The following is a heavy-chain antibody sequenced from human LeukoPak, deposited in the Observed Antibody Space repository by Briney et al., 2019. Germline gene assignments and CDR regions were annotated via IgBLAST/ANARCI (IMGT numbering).Heavy chain of an antibody. CDR2: IYPGDSDT. J-gene: IGHJ2*01. CDR3: ARTPGSSDYRGYQYWFFDL. V-gene: IGHV5-51*01. D-gene: IGHD5-12*01. CDR1: GYSFTSSW. Sequence: HGESLKISCKGSGYSFTSSWIGWVRQMPGKGLEWMGIIYPGDSDTIYSPSFQGQVTISYDKSITTAYLQWSSLKASDTAVYYCARTPGSSDYRGYQYWFFDLWGRGTLVTVSS.